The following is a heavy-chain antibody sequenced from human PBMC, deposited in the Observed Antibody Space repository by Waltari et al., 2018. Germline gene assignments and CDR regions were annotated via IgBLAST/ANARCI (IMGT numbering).Heavy chain of an antibody. V-gene: IGHV1-24*01. CDR1: GYTLTELS. D-gene: IGHD6-6*01. CDR2: FDPEDGET. J-gene: IGHJ6*02. Sequence: QVQLVQSGAEVKTPGASVKLSCKVSGYTLTELSMHWVRQAPGKGLEWMGGFDPEDGETIYAQKFQGRVTMTEDTSTDTAYMELSSLRSEDTAVYYCATRIAARRYYYYGMDVWGQGTTVTVSS. CDR3: ATRIAARRYYYYGMDV.